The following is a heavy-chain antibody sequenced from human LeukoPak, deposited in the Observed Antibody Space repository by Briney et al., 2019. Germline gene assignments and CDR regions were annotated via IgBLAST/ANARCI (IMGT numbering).Heavy chain of an antibody. J-gene: IGHJ6*03. CDR2: IKQDGSEK. V-gene: IGHV3-7*01. Sequence: PGGSLRLSCAASGFTFSSYWMSWVRQAPGKGLEWVANIKQDGSEKYYVDSVKGRFTISRDNAKNSLYLQMNSLRAEDTAVYYCASVGYSYGTYYYYYYYMDVWGKGTTVTVSS. CDR3: ASVGYSYGTYYYYYYYMDV. D-gene: IGHD5-18*01. CDR1: GFTFSSYW.